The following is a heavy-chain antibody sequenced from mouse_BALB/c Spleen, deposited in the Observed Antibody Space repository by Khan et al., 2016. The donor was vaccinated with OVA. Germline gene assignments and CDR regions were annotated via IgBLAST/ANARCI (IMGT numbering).Heavy chain of an antibody. CDR2: ISYSGNT. CDR1: GYSITTDYA. CDR3: ASFYGGDFDY. Sequence: EVQLQESGPGLVKPSQSLSLTCTVTGYSITTDYAWNWIRQFPGNKLEWMGYISYSGNTNYNPSLKSRISITRDTSKNQFFLQLKSVTTEDTARYYCASFYGGDFDYWGQGTTLTVSS. J-gene: IGHJ2*01. V-gene: IGHV3-2*02. D-gene: IGHD1-1*01.